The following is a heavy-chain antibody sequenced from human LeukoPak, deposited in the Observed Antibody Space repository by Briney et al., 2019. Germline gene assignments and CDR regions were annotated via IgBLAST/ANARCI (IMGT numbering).Heavy chain of an antibody. D-gene: IGHD2/OR15-2a*01. CDR3: AKAPRLLDV. V-gene: IGHV4-59*02. CDR1: GGSVTSYY. CDR2: IYYSGSI. Sequence: SETLSLTCSVPGGSVTSYYWSWIRQPPGKGLEWIGYIYYSGSINYNPSLKSRVTISIDTSKNQFSLKLTSVTAADTAVYYCAKAPRLLDVWGKGTTVTVSS. J-gene: IGHJ6*03.